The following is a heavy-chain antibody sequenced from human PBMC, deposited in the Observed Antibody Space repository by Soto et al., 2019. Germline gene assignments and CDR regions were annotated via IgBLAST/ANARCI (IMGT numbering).Heavy chain of an antibody. CDR3: ARSGGGDCYMGVDY. V-gene: IGHV4-30-4*01. J-gene: IGHJ4*02. D-gene: IGHD2-21*02. Sequence: QVQLQESGPGLVKPSQTLSLTCTVSGGSISSGDYYWSWIRQPPGKGLEWIGYIYYSGSTYYNPPLKSRVTISVDSSKNQFSLKLSSVTAADTAVYYCARSGGGDCYMGVDYWGQGTLVTVSS. CDR1: GGSISSGDYY. CDR2: IYYSGST.